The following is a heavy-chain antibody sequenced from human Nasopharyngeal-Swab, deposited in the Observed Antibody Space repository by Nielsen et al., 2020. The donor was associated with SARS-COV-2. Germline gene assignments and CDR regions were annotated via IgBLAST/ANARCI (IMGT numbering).Heavy chain of an antibody. Sequence: GESLKISCAASGFTFSSYSMNWVRQAPGKGLEWVSSISSSSSYIYYADSVKGRFTISIYNSKNSLYLQMNSLRAEDTAVYYCARGAYYDSRGAFDIWGQGTMVTVSS. V-gene: IGHV3-21*01. J-gene: IGHJ3*02. D-gene: IGHD3-22*01. CDR2: ISSSSSYI. CDR3: ARGAYYDSRGAFDI. CDR1: GFTFSSYS.